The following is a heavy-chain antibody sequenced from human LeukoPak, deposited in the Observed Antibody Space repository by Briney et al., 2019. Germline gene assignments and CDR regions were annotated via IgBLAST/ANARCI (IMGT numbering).Heavy chain of an antibody. CDR1: GLPFSSYG. D-gene: IGHD4-17*01. CDR2: IWYDGSNK. Sequence: SGGSLRLPCAASGLPFSSYGMHWVRQAPGKGPEWVAVIWYDGSNKYYADSVKGRFTISRDNSKNTLYLQMNSLRAEDTAVYYCARDIDYGGTYYYYYGMDVWGQGTTVTVSS. CDR3: ARDIDYGGTYYYYYGMDV. J-gene: IGHJ6*02. V-gene: IGHV3-33*01.